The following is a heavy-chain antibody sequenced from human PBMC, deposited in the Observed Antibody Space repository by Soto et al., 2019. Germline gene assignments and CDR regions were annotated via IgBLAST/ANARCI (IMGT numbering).Heavy chain of an antibody. CDR3: ARGPNPPKNNWFDP. V-gene: IGHV1-69*01. CDR2: IVPIFGTA. J-gene: IGHJ5*02. Sequence: GVSVEASCKGSGGTFSRSAVTWVRQAPGQGLEWTGGIVPIFGTANYAPKFQGRVTITADESTSTAYMELSSLRSKDTAVYSCARGPNPPKNNWFDPRRQRTLATVSS. CDR1: GGTFSRSA.